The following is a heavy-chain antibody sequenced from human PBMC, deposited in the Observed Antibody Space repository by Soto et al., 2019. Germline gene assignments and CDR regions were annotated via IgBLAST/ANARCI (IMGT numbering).Heavy chain of an antibody. CDR1: GFTFSNYA. J-gene: IGHJ4*02. CDR2: LNGSGGST. CDR3: ARTFSACKGSPPDY. Sequence: EVRLLESGGGLVQPGGSLRLSCAASGFTFSNYAMTWVRQAPGKGLEWVSGLNGSGGSTSSADSVKGRFAISRDNSKNTLYLQMTSLRDRNPSVYYCARTFSACKGSPPDYWGEGPLVTFSS. V-gene: IGHV3-23*01. D-gene: IGHD2-8*01.